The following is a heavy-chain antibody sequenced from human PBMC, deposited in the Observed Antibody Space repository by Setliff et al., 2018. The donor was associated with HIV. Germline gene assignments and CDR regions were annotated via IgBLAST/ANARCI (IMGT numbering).Heavy chain of an antibody. CDR1: GGSFSGYY. CDR3: ARAGTSTPQSFDH. Sequence: SETLSLTCAVYGGSFSGYYWSWIRQPPGKGLEWIGYIYYSGSTDYNPSLKSRVTISIDTSKNQFSLNLRSVTAADTAVYSCARAGTSTPQSFDHWGQGTLVTVSS. CDR2: IYYSGST. V-gene: IGHV4-34*11. D-gene: IGHD2-2*01. J-gene: IGHJ4*02.